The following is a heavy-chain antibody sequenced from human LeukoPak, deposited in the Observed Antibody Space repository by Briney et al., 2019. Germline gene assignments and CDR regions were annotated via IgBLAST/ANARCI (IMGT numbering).Heavy chain of an antibody. J-gene: IGHJ4*02. CDR3: CFGDYGDF. D-gene: IGHD4-17*01. CDR1: GFSFSEKY. Sequence: GGSLRLPCAASGFSFSEKYMCWVRQAPGKGLEWIGRIKNKHEGGTTHYAPPVKGRFTISRDDSRNTLYLQMNNMNTEDTAVYYCCFGDYGDFWGQGTLVTVSS. CDR2: IKNKHEGGTT. V-gene: IGHV3-15*05.